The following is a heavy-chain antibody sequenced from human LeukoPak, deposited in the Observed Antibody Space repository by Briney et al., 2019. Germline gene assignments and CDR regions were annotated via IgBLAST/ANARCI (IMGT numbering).Heavy chain of an antibody. Sequence: GGSLRLSCAASGFIFSSYWMHWVRQAPGKGLVWVSRINGDGSTTSYADSVMGRFTISRDNAKNTLYLQMNSLRAEDTAVYYCARVIYSGWEGELSDWGQGTLVTVSS. D-gene: IGHD6-19*01. J-gene: IGHJ4*02. CDR1: GFIFSSYW. CDR3: ARVIYSGWEGELSD. CDR2: INGDGSTT. V-gene: IGHV3-74*01.